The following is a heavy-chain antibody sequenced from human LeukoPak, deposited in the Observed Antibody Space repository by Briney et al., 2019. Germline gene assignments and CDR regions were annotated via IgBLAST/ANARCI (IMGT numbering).Heavy chain of an antibody. V-gene: IGHV1-24*01. Sequence: AAVKVSCKVSGYTLTELSMHWVRQAPGKGLEWMGGFDPEDGETIYAQKFQGRVTMIEDTSTDTAYMELSSLRSEDTAVYYCATFYDSSGTPFDYWGQGTLVTVSS. CDR1: GYTLTELS. D-gene: IGHD3-22*01. CDR2: FDPEDGET. J-gene: IGHJ4*02. CDR3: ATFYDSSGTPFDY.